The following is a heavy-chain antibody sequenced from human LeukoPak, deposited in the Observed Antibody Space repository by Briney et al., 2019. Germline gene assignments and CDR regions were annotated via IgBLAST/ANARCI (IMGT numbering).Heavy chain of an antibody. Sequence: GGSLRLSCAASGFTFRNYAMSWVRQAPGKGLERVSVISGGGGGAYYADSLKGRFTISRDNAKNTLYLQMNSLRADDTAVYYCAKGGGYGSGTYSEDWGQGILVTVSS. J-gene: IGHJ4*02. CDR2: ISGGGGGA. D-gene: IGHD3-10*01. CDR1: GFTFRNYA. V-gene: IGHV3-23*01. CDR3: AKGGGYGSGTYSED.